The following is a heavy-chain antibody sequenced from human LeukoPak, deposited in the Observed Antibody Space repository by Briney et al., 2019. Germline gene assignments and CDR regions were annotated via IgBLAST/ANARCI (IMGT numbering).Heavy chain of an antibody. J-gene: IGHJ4*02. V-gene: IGHV3-23*01. Sequence: GGSLRLSCAASGFTFSSYGMSWVRQAPGKGLEWVSAISGSGGSTYYADSVKGRFTISRDNSKNTLYLQMNSLRAEDTAVYYCAKVRTPYCGGDCYQLDYWGQGTLVTVSS. CDR3: AKVRTPYCGGDCYQLDY. D-gene: IGHD2-21*02. CDR1: GFTFSSYG. CDR2: ISGSGGST.